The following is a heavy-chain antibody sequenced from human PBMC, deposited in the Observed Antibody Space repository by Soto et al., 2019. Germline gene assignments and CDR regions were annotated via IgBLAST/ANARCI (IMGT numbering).Heavy chain of an antibody. Sequence: QVQLVQSGAEVKKPGSSVKVSCKASGGTFSSYAISWVREAPGQGLEWMGGVVPIFGTANYAQKFQGRVTITENESKSTAYMELSSLRSDDTAVYYCARVGGSHTEGSDYWGQGTLVTVSS. J-gene: IGHJ4*02. D-gene: IGHD1-26*01. CDR2: VVPIFGTA. CDR3: ARVGGSHTEGSDY. CDR1: GGTFSSYA. V-gene: IGHV1-69*01.